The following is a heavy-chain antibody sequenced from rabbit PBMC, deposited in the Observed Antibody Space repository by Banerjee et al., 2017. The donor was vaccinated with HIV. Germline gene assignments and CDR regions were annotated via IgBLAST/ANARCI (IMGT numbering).Heavy chain of an antibody. D-gene: IGHD4-1*01. V-gene: IGHV1S7*01. J-gene: IGHJ4*01. Sequence: QLKETGGGLVQPGGSLTLSCKASGFDFSSYYMSWVRQAPGKGLEWIGIIYGGSGSTDYASWVNGRFTISSDNAQNTVDLQMNSLTAADTATYFCASYYSGWGVDLWGQGTLVTVS. CDR1: GFDFSSYY. CDR3: ASYYSGWGVDL. CDR2: IYGGSGST.